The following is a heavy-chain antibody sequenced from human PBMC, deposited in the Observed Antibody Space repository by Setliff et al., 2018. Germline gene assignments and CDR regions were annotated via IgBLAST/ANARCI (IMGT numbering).Heavy chain of an antibody. CDR1: GFTFTDYY. Sequence: PGGSLRLSCAASGFTFTDYYMSWVRQAPGKGLEWISKISGGGTTMFYADSVRGRLTVSRDNAKNSVFLQLNSPRAEDTAVYYCAKPQVELRWGFESWGQGTLVTVSS. CDR2: ISGGGTTM. D-gene: IGHD1-7*01. J-gene: IGHJ4*02. V-gene: IGHV3-11*04. CDR3: AKPQVELRWGFES.